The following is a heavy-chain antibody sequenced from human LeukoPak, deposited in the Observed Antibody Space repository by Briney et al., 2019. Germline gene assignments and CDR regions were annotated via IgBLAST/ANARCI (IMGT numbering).Heavy chain of an antibody. V-gene: IGHV1-2*02. J-gene: IGHJ5*02. Sequence: ASVKVSCEASGYTFTGYYIHWVRQAPGQGLEWMGWINPNSGGTNYAQKFQGRVTMTRDTSISTAYMELSWLRSDDTAVYYCARSGDSSGYYQTWGQGTLVTVSS. D-gene: IGHD3-22*01. CDR2: INPNSGGT. CDR1: GYTFTGYY. CDR3: ARSGDSSGYYQT.